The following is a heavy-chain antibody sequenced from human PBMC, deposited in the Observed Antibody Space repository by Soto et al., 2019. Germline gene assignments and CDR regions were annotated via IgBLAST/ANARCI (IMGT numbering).Heavy chain of an antibody. V-gene: IGHV3-23*01. CDR3: VIIPVAVVGNYYLLVY. J-gene: IGHJ4*02. Sequence: GGSLRLSCAASGFTFSSYAMSWVRQAPGKGLEWVSAISGSGGSTYYADSVKGRFTISRDNSKNTLYLQMNRLRAEDKAVYYCVIIPVAVVGNYYLLVYWGQGTMVTVSS. CDR1: GFTFSSYA. D-gene: IGHD4-4*01. CDR2: ISGSGGST.